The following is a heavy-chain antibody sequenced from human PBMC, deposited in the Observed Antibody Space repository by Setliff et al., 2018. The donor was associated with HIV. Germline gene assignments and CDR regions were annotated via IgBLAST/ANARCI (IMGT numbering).Heavy chain of an antibody. V-gene: IGHV1-2*06. D-gene: IGHD1-26*01. Sequence: ASVKVSCKTSGYTFGYNYIHWVRQAPGQGLEWMGRIAPNSGDTKYSQKVEDRVTVTRDTYINTVYTEVSSLRSEDTAVYYCSRDVGVPRRGNALDYWGQVTPVTVSS. J-gene: IGHJ4*02. CDR2: IAPNSGDT. CDR1: GYTFGYNY. CDR3: SRDVGVPRRGNALDY.